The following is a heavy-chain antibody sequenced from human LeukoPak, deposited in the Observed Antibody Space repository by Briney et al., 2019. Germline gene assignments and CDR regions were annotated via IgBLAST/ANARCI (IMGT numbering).Heavy chain of an antibody. CDR1: GFTFSSYW. Sequence: GGSLRPSCAASGFTFSSYWMHWVRQAPGKGLVWVSRINSDGSSTNYADSVKGRLTISRDNAKNTLYLQMNSLRAEDTAVYYCARRGAVAGTFDYWGQGTLVTVSS. CDR3: ARRGAVAGTFDY. CDR2: INSDGSST. D-gene: IGHD6-19*01. J-gene: IGHJ4*02. V-gene: IGHV3-74*01.